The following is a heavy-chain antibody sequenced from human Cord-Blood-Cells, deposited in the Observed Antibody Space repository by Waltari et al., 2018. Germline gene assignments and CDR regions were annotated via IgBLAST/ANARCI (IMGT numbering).Heavy chain of an antibody. D-gene: IGHD6-19*01. V-gene: IGHV4-34*01. J-gene: IGHJ4*02. CDR1: GGSFSGYY. CDR2: INHSGST. CDR3: ARGRGSGWYFDY. Sequence: QVQLQQWGAGLLKPSETLSLTCAVYGGSFSGYYWSWIRQPPGKGLEWIGEINHSGSTNYNPSLKSRVTILVDTSKNQFSLKLSSVTAADTAVYYCARGRGSGWYFDYWGQGTLVTVSS.